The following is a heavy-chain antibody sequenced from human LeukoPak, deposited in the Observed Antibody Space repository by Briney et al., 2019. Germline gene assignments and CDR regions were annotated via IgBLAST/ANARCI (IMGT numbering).Heavy chain of an antibody. CDR3: AREDFWSGYYHYYYYYMDV. J-gene: IGHJ6*03. CDR2: IYYSGST. CDR1: GGSISSYY. Sequence: SETLSLTCTVSGGSISSYYWSWIRQPPGKGLEWIGYIYYSGSTNYNPSLKSRVTISVDMSKSHFSLKLSSVTAADTAVYYCAREDFWSGYYHYYYYYMDVWGKGTTVTVSS. V-gene: IGHV4-59*12. D-gene: IGHD3-3*01.